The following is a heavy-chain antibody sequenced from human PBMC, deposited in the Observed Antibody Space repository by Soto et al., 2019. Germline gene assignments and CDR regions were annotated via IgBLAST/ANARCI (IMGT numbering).Heavy chain of an antibody. CDR3: ARDDGRRPRPYYYYGMDV. J-gene: IGHJ6*02. Sequence: ASVKVSCKASGYTFTSYGISWVRQAPGQGLEWMGWISAYNGNTNYAQKLQGRVTMTTDTSTSTAYMELRSLRPDDTAVYYCARDDGRRPRPYYYYGMDVWGQGTTVTVSS. CDR1: GYTFTSYG. D-gene: IGHD2-8*01. V-gene: IGHV1-18*04. CDR2: ISAYNGNT.